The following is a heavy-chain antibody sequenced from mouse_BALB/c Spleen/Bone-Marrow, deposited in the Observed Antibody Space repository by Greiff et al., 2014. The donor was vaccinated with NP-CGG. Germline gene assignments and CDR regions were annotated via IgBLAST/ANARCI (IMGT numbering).Heavy chain of an antibody. CDR3: RRWGDGYYYAMDY. CDR1: GYSFTGYF. J-gene: IGHJ4*01. D-gene: IGHD2-3*01. Sequence: EVKLVESGPDLVKPGASVKLSCKASGYSFTGYFLNWVRQTHGKSLEWIGRINPFNGDPFYNHKVKGKATLTVDKSSTTAHMELLSLTSEDSAVYYCRRWGDGYYYAMDYWGQGTSVTVSS. V-gene: IGHV1-37*01. CDR2: INPFNGDP.